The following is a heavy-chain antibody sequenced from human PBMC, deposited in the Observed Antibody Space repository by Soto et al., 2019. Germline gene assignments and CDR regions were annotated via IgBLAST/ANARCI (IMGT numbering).Heavy chain of an antibody. CDR1: GFTFSSYA. J-gene: IGHJ4*02. Sequence: PGGSLRLSCAASGFTFSSYAMGWVRQAPGKGLEWVSAISGSGGSTYYADSVKGRFTISRDNSKNTLYLQMNSLRAEDTAVYYCAKALRITMVRGHQLGYWGQGTLVTVSS. CDR3: AKALRITMVRGHQLGY. D-gene: IGHD3-10*01. V-gene: IGHV3-23*01. CDR2: ISGSGGST.